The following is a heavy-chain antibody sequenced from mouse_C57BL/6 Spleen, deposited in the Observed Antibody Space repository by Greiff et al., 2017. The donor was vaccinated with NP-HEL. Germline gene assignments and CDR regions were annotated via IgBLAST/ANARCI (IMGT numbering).Heavy chain of an antibody. Sequence: VQLQQSGAELAKPGASVKLSCKASGYTFTSYWMHWVKQRPGQGLEWIGYINPSSGYTKYNQKFKDKATLTADKSSSTAYMQLSSLIYKDSSVYDAARGGMSPTFYAWGQGTTLTVSS. CDR3: ARGGMSPTFYA. V-gene: IGHV1-7*01. D-gene: IGHD2-12*01. CDR1: GYTFTSYW. CDR2: INPSSGYT. J-gene: IGHJ2*01.